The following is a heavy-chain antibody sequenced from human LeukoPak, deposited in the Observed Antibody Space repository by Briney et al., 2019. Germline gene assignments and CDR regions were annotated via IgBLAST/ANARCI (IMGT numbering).Heavy chain of an antibody. CDR2: ICSSGGP. CDR3: ARHGGGYSFDY. CDR1: GGSISSYC. Sequence: SETLSLTCTVSGGSISSYCWTWIRQPPGKGLEWIGYICSSGGPNYNPSLKSRVTMSVGTSNNQSSLKLNSVTAADAAMYYCARHGGGYSFDYWGQGTLVTVSS. V-gene: IGHV4-59*08. D-gene: IGHD5-24*01. J-gene: IGHJ4*02.